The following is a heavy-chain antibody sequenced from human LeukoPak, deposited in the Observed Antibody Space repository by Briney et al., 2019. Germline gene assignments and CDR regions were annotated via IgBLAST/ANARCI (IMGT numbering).Heavy chain of an antibody. CDR2: IIPIFGTA. J-gene: IGHJ6*04. CDR1: GGTFSSYA. Sequence: ASVKVSCKASGGTFSSYAISWVRQAPGQGLGWMGGIIPIFGTANYAQKFQGRVTITADESTSTAYMELSSLRSEDTAVYYCVAMIAARPTDVWGKGTTVTVSS. V-gene: IGHV1-69*13. CDR3: VAMIAARPTDV. D-gene: IGHD6-6*01.